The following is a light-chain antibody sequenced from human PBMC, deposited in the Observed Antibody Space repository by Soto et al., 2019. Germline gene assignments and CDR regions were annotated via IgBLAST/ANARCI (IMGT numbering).Light chain of an antibody. CDR2: DVS. Sequence: QSALTQPASVSGSPGQSITISCTGTSSDVGAYNYVSWYQQYPGKAPKLMISDVSKRPSGVPDRFSGSKSGNTASLTISGLQAEDEADYYCCSYAGSYTLLFGGGTKVTVL. J-gene: IGLJ2*01. V-gene: IGLV2-11*01. CDR1: SSDVGAYNY. CDR3: CSYAGSYTLL.